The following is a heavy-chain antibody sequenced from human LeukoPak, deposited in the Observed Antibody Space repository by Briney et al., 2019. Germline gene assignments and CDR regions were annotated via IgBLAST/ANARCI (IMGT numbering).Heavy chain of an antibody. CDR3: ARHLQRDGYNYVDY. D-gene: IGHD5-24*01. J-gene: IGHJ4*02. CDR1: GGSISSYY. V-gene: IGHV4-4*09. CDR2: IYTSGST. Sequence: SETLSLICTVSGGSISSYYWSWIRQPPGKGLEWIGYIYTSGSTNYNPSLTSRVTISVDSSKNQFSLKLSSVTAADTAVYYCARHLQRDGYNYVDYWGQGTLVTVSS.